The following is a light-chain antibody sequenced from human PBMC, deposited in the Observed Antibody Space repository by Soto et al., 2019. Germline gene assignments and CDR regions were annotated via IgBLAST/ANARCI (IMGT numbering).Light chain of an antibody. CDR1: QSVLYSSNNKNY. Sequence: DIVMTQSPDSLAVSLGERATINCKSSQSVLYSSNNKNYLAWYQQKPGQPPKLLIYWASTRESGVPDRLSGSGSETDFTLTINSLHAEDVAVYYCQQYYNAPLTFGGGTKVEIK. CDR3: QQYYNAPLT. CDR2: WAS. J-gene: IGKJ4*01. V-gene: IGKV4-1*01.